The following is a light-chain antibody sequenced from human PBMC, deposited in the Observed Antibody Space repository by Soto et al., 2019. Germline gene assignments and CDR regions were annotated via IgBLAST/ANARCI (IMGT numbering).Light chain of an antibody. CDR2: GAS. Sequence: EIELTQSHDPLSLSPWEVASLSCRASQSVHTFLAWYQQKPGQAPRLLIYGASTRATGVPDRFSGSRSGTDFTLTISRLEPEDFAVYFCQLYGSSRWTFGQGTKVDI. J-gene: IGKJ1*01. V-gene: IGKV3-20*01. CDR3: QLYGSSRWT. CDR1: QSVHTF.